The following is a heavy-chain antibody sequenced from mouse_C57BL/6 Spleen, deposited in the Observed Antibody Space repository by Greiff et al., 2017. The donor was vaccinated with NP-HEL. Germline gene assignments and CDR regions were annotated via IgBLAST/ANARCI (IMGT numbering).Heavy chain of an antibody. CDR3: ARSKSGYAMDY. CDR1: GYTFTSYW. V-gene: IGHV1-55*01. Sequence: VQLQQPGASVKMSCKASGYTFTSYWITWVKQRPGQGLEWIGDIYPGSGSTNYNEKFKSKATLTVDTSSSTAYMQLSSLTSEDSAVYYCARSKSGYAMDYWGQGTSVTVSS. J-gene: IGHJ4*01. D-gene: IGHD1-3*01. CDR2: IYPGSGST.